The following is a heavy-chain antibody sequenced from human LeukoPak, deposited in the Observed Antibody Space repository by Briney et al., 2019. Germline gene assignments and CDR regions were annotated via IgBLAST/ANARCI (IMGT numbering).Heavy chain of an antibody. Sequence: GGSLRLSCAASGFTFSSYEMNSVPQAPGKGLEWVSYISSSGSTIYYADSVKGRFTISRDNAKNSLYLQMNSLRAEDTAVYYCARDSGEGSYTVWGQGTLVTVSS. D-gene: IGHD5-12*01. V-gene: IGHV3-48*03. CDR1: GFTFSSYE. CDR3: ARDSGEGSYTV. CDR2: ISSSGSTI. J-gene: IGHJ4*02.